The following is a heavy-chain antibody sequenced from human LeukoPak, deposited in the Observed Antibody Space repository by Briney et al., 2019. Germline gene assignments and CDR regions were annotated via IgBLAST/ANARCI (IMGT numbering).Heavy chain of an antibody. D-gene: IGHD4-11*01. CDR3: ARDPTMTTALGHAFDI. J-gene: IGHJ3*02. CDR1: GGSISSYY. Sequence: SETLSLTCTVSGGSISSYYWSWIRQPAGKGLEWIGRIYTSGSTNYNPSLKSRVTMSVDASKNQFSLKLSSVTAADTAVYYCARDPTMTTALGHAFDIWGQGTMVTVSS. V-gene: IGHV4-4*07. CDR2: IYTSGST.